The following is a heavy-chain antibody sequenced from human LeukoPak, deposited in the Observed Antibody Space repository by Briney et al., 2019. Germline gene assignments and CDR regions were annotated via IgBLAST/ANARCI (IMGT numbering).Heavy chain of an antibody. J-gene: IGHJ5*02. CDR1: GGSISNYY. CDR2: IYYSGST. CDR3: ARHESCGGGSCSTGRWFGP. D-gene: IGHD2-15*01. Sequence: SETLSLTCTVSGGSISNYYWSWLRQPPGKGLEWIGYIYYSGSTNYNPSLKSRVTISLDTSKNQVSLKLNSVTAADTAVYFCARHESCGGGSCSTGRWFGPWGQGTLVTVSS. V-gene: IGHV4-59*08.